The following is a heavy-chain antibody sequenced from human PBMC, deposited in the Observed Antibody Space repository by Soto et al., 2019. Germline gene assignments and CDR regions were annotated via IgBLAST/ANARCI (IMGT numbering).Heavy chain of an antibody. V-gene: IGHV6-1*01. CDR1: GDSVSSNSAA. CDR2: TYYRSKWYN. D-gene: IGHD3-3*01. CDR3: VRAHGDFWSGPYYGMDV. J-gene: IGHJ6*04. Sequence: SQTLSLTCAISGDSVSSNSAAWNWIRQSPSRGLEWLGRTYYRSKWYNDYAVSVKSRITINPDTSKNQFSLQLNSVTPEDTAVYYCVRAHGDFWSGPYYGMDVWGKGTTVTVS.